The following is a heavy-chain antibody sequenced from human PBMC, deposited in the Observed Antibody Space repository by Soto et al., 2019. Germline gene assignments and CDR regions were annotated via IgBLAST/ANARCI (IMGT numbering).Heavy chain of an antibody. CDR1: GFTFSSYG. CDR3: AKQVVATIEYYFDY. D-gene: IGHD5-12*01. CDR2: ISYDGSNK. Sequence: GGSLRLSCAASGFTFSSYGMHWVRQAPGKGLEWVAVISYDGSNKYYADSVKGRFTISRDNSKNTLYLQMNSLRAEDTAVYYCAKQVVATIEYYFDYWGQGTLVTVSS. J-gene: IGHJ4*02. V-gene: IGHV3-30*18.